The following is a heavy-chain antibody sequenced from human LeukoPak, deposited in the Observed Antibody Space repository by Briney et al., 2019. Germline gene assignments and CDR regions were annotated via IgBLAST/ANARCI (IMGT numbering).Heavy chain of an antibody. CDR1: GFTFSSYW. V-gene: IGHV3-48*01. CDR3: AREPRAGYFDWFRWFDP. CDR2: ISSSSSTI. D-gene: IGHD3-9*01. J-gene: IGHJ5*02. Sequence: PGGSLRLSCAASGFTFSSYWMNWVRQAPGKGLEWVSYISSSSSTIYYADSVKGRFTISRDNAKNSLYLQMNSLRAEDTAVYYCAREPRAGYFDWFRWFDPWGQGTLVTVSS.